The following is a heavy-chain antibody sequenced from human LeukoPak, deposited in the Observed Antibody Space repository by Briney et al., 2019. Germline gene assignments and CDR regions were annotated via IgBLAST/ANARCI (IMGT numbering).Heavy chain of an antibody. V-gene: IGHV3-30*02. CDR2: IRYDGSNK. CDR1: GFTFSSYG. CDR3: AKIPPRCSGGSRYSGNDY. D-gene: IGHD2-15*01. Sequence: GGSLRLPCAASGFTFSSYGMHWVRQAPGKGLEWVAFIRYDGSNKYYADSVKGRFTISRDNSKNTLYLQMNSLRAEDTAVYYCAKIPPRCSGGSRYSGNDYWGQGTLVTVSS. J-gene: IGHJ4*02.